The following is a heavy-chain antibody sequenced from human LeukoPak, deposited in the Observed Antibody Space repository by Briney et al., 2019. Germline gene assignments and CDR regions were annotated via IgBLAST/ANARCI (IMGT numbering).Heavy chain of an antibody. CDR3: ARGRKVRGVMQTRYYYYYMDV. D-gene: IGHD3-10*01. Sequence: ASVKVSCKASGYTFTSYDISWVRQATGQGLEWMGWMNPNSGNTGYAHKFQGRVTMTRNTSISTAYMELSSLRSEDTAVYYCARGRKVRGVMQTRYYYYYMDVWGKGTTVTVSS. J-gene: IGHJ6*03. CDR2: MNPNSGNT. CDR1: GYTFTSYD. V-gene: IGHV1-8*01.